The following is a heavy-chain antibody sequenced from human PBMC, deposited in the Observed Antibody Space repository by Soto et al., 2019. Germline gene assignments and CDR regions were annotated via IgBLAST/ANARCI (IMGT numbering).Heavy chain of an antibody. CDR2: IKKDGSKK. D-gene: IGHD3-3*02. V-gene: IGHV3-7*05. CDR1: GFTFSNDW. J-gene: IGHJ3*02. Sequence: EVQLVESGGGLVQPGGSLRLSCAASGFTFSNDWMTWVRQAPGKGLEWVANIKKDGSKKSYLDSVWGRFTISRDNAKHSLYLEMNSLRAEDTALYYCAREVSPGHSISYFDAFDIWGQGTMVTVSS. CDR3: AREVSPGHSISYFDAFDI.